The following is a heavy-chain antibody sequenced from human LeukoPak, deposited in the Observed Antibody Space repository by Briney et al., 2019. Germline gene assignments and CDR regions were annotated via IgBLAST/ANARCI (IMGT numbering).Heavy chain of an antibody. V-gene: IGHV1-8*03. Sequence: ASVRVSCKASGYTFTSYDINWVGQAPGQGVEWMGWMNPNSGNTGYAPKFQGRVTIGRNISTSTAYMELTSLRSEDTAVYYCARDLGVVTPRFDPWGQGTLVIVSS. D-gene: IGHD3-3*01. J-gene: IGHJ5*02. CDR1: GYTFTSYD. CDR3: ARDLGVVTPRFDP. CDR2: MNPNSGNT.